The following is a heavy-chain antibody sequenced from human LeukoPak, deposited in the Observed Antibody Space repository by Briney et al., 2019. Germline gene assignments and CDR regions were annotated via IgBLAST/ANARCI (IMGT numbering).Heavy chain of an antibody. J-gene: IGHJ5*02. V-gene: IGHV3-48*04. Sequence: PGGSLRLSCAASGFTFSSYSMNWVRQAPGKGLEWVSYISSSSSTIYYADSVKGRFTISRDNAKNSQYLQMNSLRAEDTAVYYCARDSNPLIVVVPNWFDPWGQGTLVTVSS. CDR1: GFTFSSYS. D-gene: IGHD3-22*01. CDR3: ARDSNPLIVVVPNWFDP. CDR2: ISSSSSTI.